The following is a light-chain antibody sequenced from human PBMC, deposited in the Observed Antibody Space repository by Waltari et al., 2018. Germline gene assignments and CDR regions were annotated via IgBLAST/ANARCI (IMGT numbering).Light chain of an antibody. CDR3: QQLKSYPLT. J-gene: IGKJ4*01. V-gene: IGKV1-9*01. CDR2: AAL. CDR1: QGITGY. Sequence: DIQLTQSPSFLSASVGDRVTITCRASQGITGYVGWYQQKPGKAPKLLIYAALNLQSGVPSRVSGSGSGTEFTLTISSLQPEDFATYHCQQLKSYPLTFGGGTKVEIK.